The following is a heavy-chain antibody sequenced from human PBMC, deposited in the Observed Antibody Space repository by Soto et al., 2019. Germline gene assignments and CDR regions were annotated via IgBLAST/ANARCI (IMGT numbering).Heavy chain of an antibody. CDR2: ISAYNGNT. D-gene: IGHD2-2*01. CDR1: GYSFTSYV. Sequence: GASGKVCCEASGYSFTSYVIGWGGQGPGQGLEWMGWISAYNGNTNYAQKLQGRVTMTTDTSTSTAYMELRSLRSDDTAVYYCARAPPSIVFVPAAMRLAGDFWGQGTTVTVPS. J-gene: IGHJ6*02. CDR3: ARAPPSIVFVPAAMRLAGDF. V-gene: IGHV1-18*01.